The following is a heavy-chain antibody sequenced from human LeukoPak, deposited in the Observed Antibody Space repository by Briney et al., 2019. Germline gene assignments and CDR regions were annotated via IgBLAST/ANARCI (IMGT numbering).Heavy chain of an antibody. CDR1: GGSISSSSYY. CDR2: IYYSGST. CDR3: ARRTNDYGGSYYYYYYMDV. Sequence: PSETLSLTCTVSGGSISSSSYYWGWIRQPPGKGLEWIGSIYYSGSTNYNPSLKSRVTISVDTSKNQFSLKLSSVTAADTAVYYCARRTNDYGGSYYYYYYMDVWGKGTTVTISS. D-gene: IGHD4-23*01. V-gene: IGHV4-39*07. J-gene: IGHJ6*03.